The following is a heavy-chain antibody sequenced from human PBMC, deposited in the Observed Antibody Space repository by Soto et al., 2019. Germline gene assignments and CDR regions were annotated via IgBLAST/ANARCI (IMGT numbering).Heavy chain of an antibody. CDR3: ARERDFWSGYFPGGTYYYYGMDV. CDR1: GYTFTSYG. V-gene: IGHV1-18*01. D-gene: IGHD3-3*01. CDR2: ISAYNGNT. J-gene: IGHJ6*02. Sequence: QVQLVQSGAEVKKPGASVKVSCKASGYTFTSYGISWVRQAPGQGLEWMGWISAYNGNTNYAQKLQGRVTMTTDTSRSTASMELRSLRSDDTAVYYCARERDFWSGYFPGGTYYYYGMDVWGQGTTVTVSS.